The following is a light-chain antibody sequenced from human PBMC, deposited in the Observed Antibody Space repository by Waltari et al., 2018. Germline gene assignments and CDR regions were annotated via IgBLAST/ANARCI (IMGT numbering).Light chain of an antibody. CDR2: AAS. V-gene: IGKV1-39*01. Sequence: DIQGTQSPSSLSASVGDRVTITCRASQSISIYLNWYQQKPGKAPKLLISAASSLQSGVPSRFSGSGSGTDFTLTISSLQPEDFASYYCQQRYSTPPWTFGQGTKVEI. CDR3: QQRYSTPPWT. CDR1: QSISIY. J-gene: IGKJ1*01.